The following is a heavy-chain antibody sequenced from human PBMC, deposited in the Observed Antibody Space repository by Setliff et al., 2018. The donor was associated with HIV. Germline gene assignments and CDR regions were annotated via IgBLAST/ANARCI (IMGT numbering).Heavy chain of an antibody. CDR1: GFTLSEVS. CDR3: ATAGTYYYGSGNSYP. CDR2: FDPQDGET. V-gene: IGHV1-24*01. Sequence: ASVKVSCKVFGFTLSEVSIHWVRQAPGKGLEWMGYFDPQDGETVYAQKFQGRVTISADTSTDTSDMELSSLRSEDTAVYYCATAGTYYYGSGNSYPWGQGTLVTVSS. J-gene: IGHJ5*02. D-gene: IGHD3-10*01.